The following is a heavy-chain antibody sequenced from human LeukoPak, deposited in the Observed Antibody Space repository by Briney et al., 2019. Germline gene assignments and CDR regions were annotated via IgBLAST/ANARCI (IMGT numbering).Heavy chain of an antibody. V-gene: IGHV4-31*03. CDR2: IYYSGST. D-gene: IGHD6-19*01. CDR1: GGSISSGGYY. CDR3: ARGSYSSGWYFDH. Sequence: TSETLSLTCTVSGGSISSGGYYWSWIRQHPGKGLEWIGYIYYSGSTYYNPSLKSRVTISVDTSKNQFSLKLSSVTTADTAVYYCARGSYSSGWYFDHWGQGTLVTVSS. J-gene: IGHJ4*02.